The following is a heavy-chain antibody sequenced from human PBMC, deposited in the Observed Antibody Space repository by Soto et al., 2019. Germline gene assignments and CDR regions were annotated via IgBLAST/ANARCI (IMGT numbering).Heavy chain of an antibody. V-gene: IGHV3-21*01. CDR3: ARVGGGYQLLHAFDI. CDR1: GFTFSSYS. CDR2: MSRSSSYK. J-gene: IGHJ3*02. D-gene: IGHD2-2*01. Sequence: PGGSLRLSCAASGFTFSSYSMNWVRQAPGKGLEWVSSMSRSSSYKCYADSVKGRLTFSRDNAKTSLYLQINNLRAEDTAVYSCARVGGGYQLLHAFDIWGQGTMVTVSS.